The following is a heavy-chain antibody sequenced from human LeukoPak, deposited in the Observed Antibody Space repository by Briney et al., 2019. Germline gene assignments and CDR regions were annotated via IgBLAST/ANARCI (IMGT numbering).Heavy chain of an antibody. CDR1: GYTFTGYY. CDR2: INPNSGGT. V-gene: IGHV1-2*02. D-gene: IGHD3-22*01. Sequence: ASVKVSCKASGYTFTGYYIHWVRQAPGQGLEWMGWINPNSGGTSYAQKFQGRVTMTRDTSTRTVYMALNTLRSEDTAVYYCARGSNYYYDVTADYPRYWGEGALVTVSS. J-gene: IGHJ4*02. CDR3: ARGSNYYYDVTADYPRY.